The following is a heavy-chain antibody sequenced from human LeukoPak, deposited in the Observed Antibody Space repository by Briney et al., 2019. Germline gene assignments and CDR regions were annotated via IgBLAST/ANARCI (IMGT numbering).Heavy chain of an antibody. D-gene: IGHD2-21*01. CDR3: ARDHLPSPGQHTYGMDV. J-gene: IGHJ6*02. CDR2: IYTSGST. Sequence: PSETLSLTCTVSGGSISSGSYYWSWIRQPAGKGLEWIGRIYTSGSTNYNPSLKSRVTISVDTSKNQFSLKLSSVTAADTAVYYCARDHLPSPGQHTYGMDVWGQGTTVTVSS. V-gene: IGHV4-61*02. CDR1: GGSISSGSYY.